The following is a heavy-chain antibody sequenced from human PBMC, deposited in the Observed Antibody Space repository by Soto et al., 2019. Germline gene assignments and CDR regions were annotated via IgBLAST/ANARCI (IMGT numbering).Heavy chain of an antibody. Sequence: QVRMVQSEGEVKKPGASVKVSCRASGYTFTNYDISWVRQVPGQGLEWMGWISTDRDLTKYAQKFQGRVTMTTDTFPTRAYMELKSMRFDDAAVYYCASGPTANRASVYFDLWGRGTLVNVSS. D-gene: IGHD1-1*01. V-gene: IGHV1-18*04. CDR3: ASGPTANRASVYFDL. CDR1: GYTFTNYD. CDR2: ISTDRDLT. J-gene: IGHJ2*01.